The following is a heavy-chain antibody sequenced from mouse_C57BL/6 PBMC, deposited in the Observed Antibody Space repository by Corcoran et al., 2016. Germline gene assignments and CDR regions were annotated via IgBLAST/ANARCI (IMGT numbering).Heavy chain of an antibody. CDR1: GYAFSSYW. V-gene: IGHV1-80*01. Sequence: QVQLQQSGAELVKPGASVKISCKASGYAFSSYWMNWVKQRPGKGLEWIGQIYPGDGDTNYNGKFKGKATLTVDKSSSTAYMQLSSLTSEDSAVYFCARGYYGSSYVGTMDYWGQGTSVTVSS. D-gene: IGHD1-1*01. CDR3: ARGYYGSSYVGTMDY. J-gene: IGHJ4*01. CDR2: IYPGDGDT.